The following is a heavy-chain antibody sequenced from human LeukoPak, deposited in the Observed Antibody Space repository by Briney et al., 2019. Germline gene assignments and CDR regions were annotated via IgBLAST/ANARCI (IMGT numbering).Heavy chain of an antibody. Sequence: PSETLSLTCAVFGGSFSGHYWTWIRQPPGKGLEWIGEINHSGGTNYNPSLKSRVTISVDTSKNQFSLKLSSLTAADTAVYYCARLTPWVNYFDPWGQGTLVTVSS. V-gene: IGHV4-34*01. CDR3: ARLTPWVNYFDP. CDR1: GGSFSGHY. CDR2: INHSGGT. D-gene: IGHD1-7*01. J-gene: IGHJ5*02.